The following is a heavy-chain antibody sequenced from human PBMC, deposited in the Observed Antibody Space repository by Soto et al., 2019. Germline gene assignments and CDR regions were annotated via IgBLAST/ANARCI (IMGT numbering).Heavy chain of an antibody. CDR1: GFSFSDYY. CDR3: ARDRYSSGWHPFDY. Sequence: QVHLVESGGGLVKPGGSLRLSCAASGFSFSDYYMAWIRQAPGKGLEWLSYISSSGGTTFYADSVKGRFTISRDNAKNSLYLQMNSLRVEDTAVYYCARDRYSSGWHPFDYWGQGALVTVSS. J-gene: IGHJ4*02. V-gene: IGHV3-11*01. CDR2: ISSSGGTT. D-gene: IGHD6-19*01.